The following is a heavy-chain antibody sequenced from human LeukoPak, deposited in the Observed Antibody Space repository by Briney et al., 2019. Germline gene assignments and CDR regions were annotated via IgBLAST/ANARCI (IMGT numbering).Heavy chain of an antibody. J-gene: IGHJ6*03. CDR3: ARDPGSMVRGVIIIPPLMDV. CDR1: GFTFSSYA. D-gene: IGHD3-10*01. Sequence: PGGSLRLSCAASGFTFSSYAMSWVRQAPGKGLEWVSSISSSSSYIYYADSVKGRFTISRDNAKNSLYLQMNSLGAEDTAVYYCARDPGSMVRGVIIIPPLMDVWGKGTTVTVSS. V-gene: IGHV3-21*01. CDR2: ISSSSSYI.